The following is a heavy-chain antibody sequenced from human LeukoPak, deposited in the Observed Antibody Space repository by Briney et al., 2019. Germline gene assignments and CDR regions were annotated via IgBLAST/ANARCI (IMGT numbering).Heavy chain of an antibody. Sequence: KSSETLSLTCTVSGGSISGYSWSWIRQPPGKGLEWIGYIYYSGSTDSNPSLKSRVTISVDTSKNQFSLKLSSVTAADTAVYYCARDPGGWYDYWGQGTLVTVSS. V-gene: IGHV4-59*12. CDR2: IYYSGST. D-gene: IGHD6-19*01. CDR3: ARDPGGWYDY. CDR1: GGSISGYS. J-gene: IGHJ4*02.